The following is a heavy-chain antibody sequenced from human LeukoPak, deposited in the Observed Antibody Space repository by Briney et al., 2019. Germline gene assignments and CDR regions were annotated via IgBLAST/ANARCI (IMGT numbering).Heavy chain of an antibody. V-gene: IGHV4-39*07. CDR2: IYYSGST. CDR1: GGSISSSSYY. J-gene: IGHJ5*02. Sequence: PSQTLSLTCTVSGGSISSSSYYWGWIRQPPGKGLEWIGSIYYSGSTYYNPSLKSRVTISVDTSKNQFSLKLSSVTAADTAVYYCAREKIDRSGWSRANWFDPWGQGTLVTVSS. CDR3: AREKIDRSGWSRANWFDP. D-gene: IGHD6-19*01.